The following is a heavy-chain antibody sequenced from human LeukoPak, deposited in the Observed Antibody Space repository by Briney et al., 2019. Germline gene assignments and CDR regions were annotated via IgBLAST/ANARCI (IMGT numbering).Heavy chain of an antibody. CDR2: VYYSGTT. CDR1: GGSIHTYY. D-gene: IGHD3-3*01. J-gene: IGHJ5*02. Sequence: SETLSLTCSVSGGSIHTYYWTWIRQPPGKGLGWIGNVYYSGTTYYNPSLKSRLTISVDTSKNQFSLKLNSVTAADTAVYYCARGVWEDFSNWFDPWGQGTLVTVSS. V-gene: IGHV4-59*13. CDR3: ARGVWEDFSNWFDP.